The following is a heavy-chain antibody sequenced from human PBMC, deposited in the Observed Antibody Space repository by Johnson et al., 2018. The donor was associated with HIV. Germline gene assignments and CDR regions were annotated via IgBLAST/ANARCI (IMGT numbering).Heavy chain of an antibody. J-gene: IGHJ3*02. CDR1: GFTFSSYG. CDR2: IWYDGSNK. CDR3: ARDGMAATKANI. D-gene: IGHD1-14*01. V-gene: IGHV3-33*01. Sequence: HVQLVELGGGVVQPGGSLRLSCAGSGFTFSSYGMHWFRQAPGQGLEWVAVIWYDGSNKYYADSVKGRFTISRDNSKDTLYLEMNSLRVEDTAVYYCARDGMAATKANIWGQGTMVTVSS.